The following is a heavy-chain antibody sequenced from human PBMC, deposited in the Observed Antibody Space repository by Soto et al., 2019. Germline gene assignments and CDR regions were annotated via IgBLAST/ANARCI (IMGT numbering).Heavy chain of an antibody. Sequence: QVQLQESGPGLVKPSQTLSLTCTVSGGSISSGDYYWSWIRQPPGKGLEWIGYIYYSGSTYYNPSLTSQVTISVDTSKNQFSLKLSSVTAADTAVYYCARDQGYYGSGSLLPGYFQHWGQGTLVTVSS. CDR3: ARDQGYYGSGSLLPGYFQH. CDR1: GGSISSGDYY. V-gene: IGHV4-30-4*01. J-gene: IGHJ1*01. CDR2: IYYSGST. D-gene: IGHD3-10*01.